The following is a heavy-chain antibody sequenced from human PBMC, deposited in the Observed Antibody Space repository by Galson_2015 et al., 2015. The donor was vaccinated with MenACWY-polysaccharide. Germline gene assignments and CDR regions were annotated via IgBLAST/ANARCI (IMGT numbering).Heavy chain of an antibody. J-gene: IGHJ4*02. CDR3: ARVEKYSGSFYILY. CDR1: DSSIRSGYF. V-gene: IGHV4-38-2*01. Sequence: SHTLSLSCAVSDSSIRSGYFWGWVRQPPGKGLECIASIFHSGTTYYNPSLKSRVTITVDTSKNQFSLKLSSGTAADTAVYYCARVEKYSGSFYILYWGQGTLVTVSS. CDR2: IFHSGTT. D-gene: IGHD1-26*01.